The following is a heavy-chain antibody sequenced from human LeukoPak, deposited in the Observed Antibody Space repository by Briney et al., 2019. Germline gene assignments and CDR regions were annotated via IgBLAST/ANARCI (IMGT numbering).Heavy chain of an antibody. Sequence: SETLSLTCAVYGGSFSGYYWSWIRQPPGKGLEWIGEINHSGSTNYNPSLKSRVTISVDTSKSQFSLKLSSVTAADTAVYHCARRGSSVTYYYYYMDVWGKGTTVTVSS. V-gene: IGHV4-34*01. D-gene: IGHD5-18*01. CDR3: ARRGSSVTYYYYYMDV. CDR1: GGSFSGYY. CDR2: INHSGST. J-gene: IGHJ6*03.